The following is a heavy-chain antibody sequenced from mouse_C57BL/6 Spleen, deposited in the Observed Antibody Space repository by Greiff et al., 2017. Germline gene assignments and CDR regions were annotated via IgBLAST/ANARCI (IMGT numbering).Heavy chain of an antibody. CDR2: IRSKSNNYAT. CDR3: VRDSSGSYAMDY. D-gene: IGHD3-2*02. Sequence: EVKLVESGGGLVQPKGSLKLSCAASGFSFNTYAMNWVRQAPGKGLEWVARIRSKSNNYATYYADSVKDRFTISRDDSESMLYLQMNNLKTEDTAMYYCVRDSSGSYAMDYWGQGTSVTVSS. CDR1: GFSFNTYA. V-gene: IGHV10-1*01. J-gene: IGHJ4*01.